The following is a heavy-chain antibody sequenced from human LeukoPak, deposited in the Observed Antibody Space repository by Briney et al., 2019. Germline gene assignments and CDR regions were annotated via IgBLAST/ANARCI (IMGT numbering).Heavy chain of an antibody. J-gene: IGHJ6*04. CDR2: ISSRSTYI. Sequence: PGGSLRLSCAASGFTFSSYAMTWVRQAPGKGLEWVSSISSRSTYIYHADSVKGRFTISRDNAKNSLFLQMNSLRAEDTAVYFCAKSTRAVMAMMDVWGKGTTVTVSP. CDR1: GFTFSSYA. V-gene: IGHV3-21*01. CDR3: AKSTRAVMAMMDV. D-gene: IGHD3-16*01.